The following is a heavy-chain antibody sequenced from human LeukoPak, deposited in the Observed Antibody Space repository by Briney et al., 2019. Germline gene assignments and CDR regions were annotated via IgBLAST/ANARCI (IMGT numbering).Heavy chain of an antibody. CDR3: AKDVEQWLVRCYFDY. J-gene: IGHJ4*02. CDR2: ISGSGGST. CDR1: GFTFSSYA. V-gene: IGHV3-23*01. D-gene: IGHD6-19*01. Sequence: GGSLRLSCAASGFTFSSYAMSWVRQAPGKGLEWVSAISGSGGSTYYADSVKGRFTISRDNSKNTLYLQMNSLRAEDTAVYYCAKDVEQWLVRCYFDYWGQGTLVTVSS.